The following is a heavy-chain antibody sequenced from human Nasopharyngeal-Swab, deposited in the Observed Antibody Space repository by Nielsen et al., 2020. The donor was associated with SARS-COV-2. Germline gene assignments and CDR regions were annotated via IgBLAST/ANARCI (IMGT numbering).Heavy chain of an antibody. J-gene: IGHJ6*03. CDR2: IYYSGST. V-gene: IGHV4-59*01. D-gene: IGHD3-9*01. Sequence: WIRQPPGKGLEWIGNIYYSGSTNYNPSLKSRVTISVDTSKNQFSLKLSSVTAADTAVYYCATAANYDILTGYYSYYYYMDVWGKGTTVTVSS. CDR3: ATAANYDILTGYYSYYYYMDV.